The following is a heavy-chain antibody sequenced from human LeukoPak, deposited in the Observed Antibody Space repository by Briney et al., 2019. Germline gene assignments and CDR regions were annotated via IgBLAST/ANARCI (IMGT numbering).Heavy chain of an antibody. CDR1: GFTFGDYA. CDR2: IRSKAYGGTT. J-gene: IGHJ3*02. D-gene: IGHD2-15*01. CDR3: TRDCSGGSCWGDAFDI. V-gene: IGHV3-49*04. Sequence: PGRSLRLSCIASGFTFGDYAMSWVRQVPGKGLEWVGFIRSKAYGGTTEYAASVKSRFTISRDDSKSIAYLQMNSLRTEDTAVFYCTRDCSGGSCWGDAFDIWGQGTMVTVSS.